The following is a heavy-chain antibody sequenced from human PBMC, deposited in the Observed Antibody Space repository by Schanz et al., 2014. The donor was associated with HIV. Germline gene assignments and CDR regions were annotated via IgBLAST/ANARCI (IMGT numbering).Heavy chain of an antibody. D-gene: IGHD6-6*01. J-gene: IGHJ6*02. CDR2: INPNSGAT. Sequence: QVQLVQSGAEVKEPGASVKVSCKPYGHIFTGYLMHWVRQAPGQGLEWMGWINPNSGATGTAQKFQGRVTMPRDTSISTAYMELSRLRSDDTAVYYCAREGTAARQFYYYGMDVWGQGTAVTVSS. V-gene: IGHV1-2*02. CDR3: AREGTAARQFYYYGMDV. CDR1: GHIFTGYL.